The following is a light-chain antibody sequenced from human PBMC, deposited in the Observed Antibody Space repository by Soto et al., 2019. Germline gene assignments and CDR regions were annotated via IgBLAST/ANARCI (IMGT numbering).Light chain of an antibody. J-gene: IGKJ1*01. V-gene: IGKV1-5*03. Sequence: DIQMTQSPSTLSASVGDRVTITCRASQGISSWLAWYQQRPGKAPKLLIYKASNLESGVPSRFSGSGSGTDFTLTISSLQPDDFATYYCQQYNSYSWAFGQGTKVEIK. CDR1: QGISSW. CDR2: KAS. CDR3: QQYNSYSWA.